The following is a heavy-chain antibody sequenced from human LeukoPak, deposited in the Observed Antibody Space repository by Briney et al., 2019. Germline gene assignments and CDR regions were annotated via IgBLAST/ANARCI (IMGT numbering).Heavy chain of an antibody. V-gene: IGHV1-18*01. Sequence: ASVKVSCKASGYTFTSYGISWVRQAPGQGLEWMGWISPYNGNTNYAQKLQGRATMTTDTSTTTAYMELRSLRSDDTAVYYCAREMATIVNRFDYWGQGTLVTVSS. D-gene: IGHD5-24*01. CDR1: GYTFTSYG. CDR3: AREMATIVNRFDY. CDR2: ISPYNGNT. J-gene: IGHJ4*02.